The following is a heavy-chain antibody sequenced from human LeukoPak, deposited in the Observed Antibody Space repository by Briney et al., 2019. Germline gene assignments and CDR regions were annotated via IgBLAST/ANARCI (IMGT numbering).Heavy chain of an antibody. CDR3: ARGYSSGWYYYYYMDV. CDR1: GGTFSSYA. CDR2: IIPIFGTA. V-gene: IGHV1-69*05. Sequence: SVKVSCKASGGTFSSYAISWVRQAPGQGLEWMGRIIPIFGTANYAQKFQGRVTITTDESTSTAYMELSSLRSEDTAVYYCARGYSSGWYYYYYMDVWGKGTTVTVSS. D-gene: IGHD6-19*01. J-gene: IGHJ6*03.